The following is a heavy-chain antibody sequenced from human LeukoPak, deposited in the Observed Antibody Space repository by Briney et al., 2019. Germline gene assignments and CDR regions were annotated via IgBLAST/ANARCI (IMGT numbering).Heavy chain of an antibody. J-gene: IGHJ4*02. D-gene: IGHD3-22*01. CDR1: GDTFTDYY. V-gene: IGHV1-2*02. Sequence: ASVKVSCRASGDTFTDYYIHWVRQAPGQGLEWMEWINPNSGGTNHAQKFQGRVTMTRDTSISTAYMELSSLRSDDTAVYYCARGGRYYYDSSGYNTYWGQGTLVTVSS. CDR3: ARGGRYYYDSSGYNTY. CDR2: INPNSGGT.